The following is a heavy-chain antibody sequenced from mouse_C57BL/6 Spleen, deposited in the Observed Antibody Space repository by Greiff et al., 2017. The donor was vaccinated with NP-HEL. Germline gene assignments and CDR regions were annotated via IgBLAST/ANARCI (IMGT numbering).Heavy chain of an antibody. J-gene: IGHJ3*01. D-gene: IGHD4-1*01. CDR2: IRLDSDNYAT. V-gene: IGHV6-3*01. CDR3: TTGTTH. CDR1: GFIFSYYW. Sequence: EVKVEESGGGLVHPGGSMKLSCGASGFIFSYYWMNWVRQSPEKGLEWIAQIRLDSDNYATHYAESVKGRFNISRDDSKNSVYLQMNNLRAEDTGIYYCTTGTTHWGQGTLVTVSA.